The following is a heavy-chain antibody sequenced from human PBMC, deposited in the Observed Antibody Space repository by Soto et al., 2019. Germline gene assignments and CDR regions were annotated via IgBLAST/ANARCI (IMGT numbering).Heavy chain of an antibody. CDR1: GFTFITNS. CDR2: ISYDGSNK. J-gene: IGHJ4*02. D-gene: IGHD3-16*01. V-gene: IGHV3-30-3*01. Sequence: QVQLVESGGGVVQPGRSLRLSCAASGFTFITNSMHWVRQAPGKGLEWVAFISYDGSNKYYTDSVKGRFTISRDNSKNTLYLQMNSLRAEDTAVYYCARVGGNDSKNKSYWGKGTLVTVSS. CDR3: ARVGGNDSKNKSY.